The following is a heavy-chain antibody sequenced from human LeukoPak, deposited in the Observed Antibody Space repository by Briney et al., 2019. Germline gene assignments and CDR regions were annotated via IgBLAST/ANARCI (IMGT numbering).Heavy chain of an antibody. J-gene: IGHJ4*02. CDR1: GFTFSSFA. CDR3: VKDLRSDFMGVLSRYLSY. D-gene: IGHD2/OR15-2a*01. V-gene: IGHV3-64D*09. Sequence: GSLRLSCSASGFTFSSFAMHWVRQAPGKGLEYVAAISRNGGSTYYADSVKGRFTISRDNSKNTLYLQMSSLRAEDTAVYLCVKDLRSDFMGVLSRYLSYWGQGTLVTVSS. CDR2: ISRNGGST.